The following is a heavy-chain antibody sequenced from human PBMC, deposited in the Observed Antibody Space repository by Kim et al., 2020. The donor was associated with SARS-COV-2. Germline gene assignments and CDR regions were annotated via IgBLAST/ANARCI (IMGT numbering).Heavy chain of an antibody. J-gene: IGHJ3*02. V-gene: IGHV4-59*13. D-gene: IGHD3-10*01. Sequence: SETLSLTCTVSGGSISSYYWSWIRQPPGKGLEWIGYIYYSGSTNYNPSLKSRVTISVDTSKNQFSLKLSSVTAADTAVYYCARAGVRGQADAWDIWGQGTMVTVSS. CDR3: ARAGVRGQADAWDI. CDR2: IYYSGST. CDR1: GGSISSYY.